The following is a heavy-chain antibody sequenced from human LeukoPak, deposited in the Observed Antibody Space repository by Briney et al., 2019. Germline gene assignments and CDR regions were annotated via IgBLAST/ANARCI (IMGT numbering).Heavy chain of an antibody. V-gene: IGHV3-23*01. CDR2: ISGSGGST. CDR3: AKSRSGSCYWDTDY. CDR1: GFTFSSHA. J-gene: IGHJ4*02. D-gene: IGHD1-26*01. Sequence: PGRSLRLSCAASGFTFSSHAMSWVRQPPGKGLEWGSVISGSGGSTYYADSVKGRFTISRDNSKNTLYLQMNSLRAEDTAVYYCAKSRSGSCYWDTDYWGQGTLVTVSS.